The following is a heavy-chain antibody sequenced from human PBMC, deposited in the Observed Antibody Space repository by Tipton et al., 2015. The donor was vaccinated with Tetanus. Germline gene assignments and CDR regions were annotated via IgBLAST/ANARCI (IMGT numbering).Heavy chain of an antibody. CDR3: ARSRTLRPPRYYSGLDV. V-gene: IGHV6-1*01. D-gene: IGHD6-6*01. Sequence: GLVKPSQTLSVTCAISGDSIASNRAAWAWIRQSPSRGLEWLGRAYYRNNRWYIEYAESVKGRTTISGDTSSNEFSLQIDSMTPDDTATYYCARSRTLRPPRYYSGLDVWGQGTTVLVSS. CDR1: GDSIASNRAA. CDR2: AYYRNNRWYI. J-gene: IGHJ6*02.